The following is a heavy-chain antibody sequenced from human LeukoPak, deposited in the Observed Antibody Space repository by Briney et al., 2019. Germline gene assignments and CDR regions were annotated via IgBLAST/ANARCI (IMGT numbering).Heavy chain of an antibody. J-gene: IGHJ5*02. Sequence: SETLSLTCTVSGASITNDDYYWSWIRQHPGKGLEWIGYIYFSGSTYYNPTLKSRASVSVDTSKSQFSLRLTSVTAADTAVYYCARRAPFSDWFDPWGQGTLVIVSS. CDR1: GASITNDDYY. V-gene: IGHV4-31*03. D-gene: IGHD1-26*01. CDR2: IYFSGST. CDR3: ARRAPFSDWFDP.